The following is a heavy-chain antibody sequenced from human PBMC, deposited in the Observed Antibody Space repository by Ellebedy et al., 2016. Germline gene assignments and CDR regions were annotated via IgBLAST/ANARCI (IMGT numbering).Heavy chain of an antibody. J-gene: IGHJ4*02. CDR3: ARAPPGELLMIDY. D-gene: IGHD3-10*01. CDR1: GYTFTSYG. Sequence: ASVKVSCKASGYTFTSYGITWVRQAPGQGLEWMGGIIPIFGTANYAQKFQGRVTITADESTSTAYMELSSLRSEDTAVYYCARAPPGELLMIDYWGQGTLVTVSS. CDR2: IIPIFGTA. V-gene: IGHV1-69*13.